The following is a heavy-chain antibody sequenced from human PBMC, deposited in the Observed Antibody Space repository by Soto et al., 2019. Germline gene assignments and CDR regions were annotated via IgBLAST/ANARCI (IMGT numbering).Heavy chain of an antibody. Sequence: GRSLRLSCAASGFTFSSYGMHWVRQAPGKGLEWVAVISYDGSNKYYADSVKGRFTISRDNSKNTLYLQMNSLRAEDTAVYYCAKSRVVVVAPAPYYYGMDVWGQGTTVTVSS. CDR1: GFTFSSYG. CDR3: AKSRVVVVAPAPYYYGMDV. CDR2: ISYDGSNK. J-gene: IGHJ6*02. V-gene: IGHV3-30*18. D-gene: IGHD2-15*01.